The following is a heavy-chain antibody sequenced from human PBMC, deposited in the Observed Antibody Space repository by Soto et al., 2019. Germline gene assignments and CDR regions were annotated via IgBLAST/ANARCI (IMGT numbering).Heavy chain of an antibody. D-gene: IGHD3-10*01. CDR2: ISGSGGST. J-gene: IGHJ6*03. V-gene: IGHV3-23*01. CDR1: GFTFSSYA. Sequence: GGSLRLSCAASGFTFSSYAMSWVRQAPGKGLEWVSAISGSGGSTYYADSVKDRFTISRDNSKNTLYLQMNSLRAEDTAVYYCAKDPTPYFYYYYYMDVWGKGTTVTVSS. CDR3: AKDPTPYFYYYYYMDV.